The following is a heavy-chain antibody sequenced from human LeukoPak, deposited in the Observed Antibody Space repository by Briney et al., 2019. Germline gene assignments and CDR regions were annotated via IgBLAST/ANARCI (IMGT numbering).Heavy chain of an antibody. V-gene: IGHV4-39*01. CDR2: IYYSGST. CDR1: GGSISSSSYY. CDR3: ARHVRVAAAGFDY. Sequence: TSETLSLTCTVSGGSISSSSYYWGWIRQPPGKGLEGIGSIYYSGSTYYNPSLKSRVTISVDTSKNQFSLKLSSVTAADTAVYYCARHVRVAAAGFDYWGQGTLVTVSS. D-gene: IGHD6-13*01. J-gene: IGHJ4*02.